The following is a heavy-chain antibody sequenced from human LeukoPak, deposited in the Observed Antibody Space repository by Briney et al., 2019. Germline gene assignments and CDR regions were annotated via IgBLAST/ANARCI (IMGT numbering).Heavy chain of an antibody. CDR3: AREPLDYYGSGDGAFDI. D-gene: IGHD3-10*01. J-gene: IGHJ3*02. Sequence: GGSLRLSCAASGFTVSSNYMSWVRQAPGKGLEWVSVIYSGGSTYYADSVKGRFTISRDNSKNTLYLQMNSLRAEDTAVYYCAREPLDYYGSGDGAFDIWGQGTMVTVSS. V-gene: IGHV3-53*01. CDR1: GFTVSSNY. CDR2: IYSGGST.